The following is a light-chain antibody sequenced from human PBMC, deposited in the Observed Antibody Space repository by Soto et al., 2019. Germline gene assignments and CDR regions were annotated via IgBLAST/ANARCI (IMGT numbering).Light chain of an antibody. V-gene: IGKV1-12*01. CDR2: AAS. J-gene: IGKJ2*01. CDR1: QGISSW. Sequence: DIQTNQSPSSVCASVGDRVTITSRASQGISSWLAWYQQKPGKAPKLLIYAASSLQSGVPSRFSGGGSGTDFTLTISSLQPEDFATYYCQQSYSTRLMYTFGQGTKVDIK. CDR3: QQSYSTRLMYT.